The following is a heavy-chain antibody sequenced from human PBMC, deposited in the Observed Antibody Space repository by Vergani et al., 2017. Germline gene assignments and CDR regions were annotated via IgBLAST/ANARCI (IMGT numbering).Heavy chain of an antibody. Sequence: EVHLVRSGAEVKKPGESLKISCKGSGYSFTSYWIGWVRQIPGKGLDLMGIIYPGDSDTRYRPSFQGQDTNSADKSISTAYLQWSSLNASDAAMYYCARHVTHAQLVRYDYWGQGTLVTVSS. V-gene: IGHV5-51*01. J-gene: IGHJ4*02. CDR2: IYPGDSDT. CDR1: GYSFTSYW. D-gene: IGHD6-6*01. CDR3: ARHVTHAQLVRYDY.